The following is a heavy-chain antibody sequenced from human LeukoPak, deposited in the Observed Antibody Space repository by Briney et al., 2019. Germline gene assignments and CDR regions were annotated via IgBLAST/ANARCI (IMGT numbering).Heavy chain of an antibody. V-gene: IGHV1-2*02. J-gene: IGHJ3*01. Sequence: ASVKVSCKASGYTFTDYYIHWVRQAPGQGLGWMGWINPKSGGTDSAQKFQGSVTMTRDTSISSAYVELSRLSSDDTAVYYCARGDCSGATCYDLFDVWGQGTKVTVSS. CDR3: ARGDCSGATCYDLFDV. CDR1: GYTFTDYY. CDR2: INPKSGGT. D-gene: IGHD2-2*01.